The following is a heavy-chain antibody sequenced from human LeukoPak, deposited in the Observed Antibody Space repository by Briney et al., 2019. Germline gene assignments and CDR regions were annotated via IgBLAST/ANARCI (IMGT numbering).Heavy chain of an antibody. CDR3: ARAADFWSGYYVEGTSYGMDV. CDR1: GGSISSGGYS. Sequence: SQTLSLTCAVSGGSISSGGYSWSWIRQPPGKGLEWIGYIYHSGSTYYNPSLKSRVTISVDRSKNQFSLKLSSVTAADTAVYYCARAADFWSGYYVEGTSYGMDVWGQGTTVTVSS. J-gene: IGHJ6*02. CDR2: IYHSGST. V-gene: IGHV4-30-2*01. D-gene: IGHD3-3*01.